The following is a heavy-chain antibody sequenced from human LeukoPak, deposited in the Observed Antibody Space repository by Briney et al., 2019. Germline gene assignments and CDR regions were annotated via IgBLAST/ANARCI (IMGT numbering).Heavy chain of an antibody. CDR1: GFTFGGYG. CDR3: TRYNNDHFDY. CDR2: IAYDGSRA. J-gene: IGHJ4*02. Sequence: PGGSLRLSCAGSGFTFGGYGMHWFRQTPGKGLEWVAVIAYDGSRALYADSVKGRFTISRDNSKNTMSLQMDDLRAEDTAVYYCTRYNNDHFDYWGQGTLVTVSS. D-gene: IGHD1-14*01. V-gene: IGHV3-33*01.